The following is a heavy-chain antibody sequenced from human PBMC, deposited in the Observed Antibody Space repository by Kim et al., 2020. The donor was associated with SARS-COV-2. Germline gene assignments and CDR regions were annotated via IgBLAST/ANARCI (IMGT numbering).Heavy chain of an antibody. Sequence: KFQGRVTMTRNTSISTAYMELSSLRSEDTAVYYCAREPPTYYYGSGGFDYWGQGTLVTVSS. D-gene: IGHD3-10*01. J-gene: IGHJ4*02. CDR3: AREPPTYYYGSGGFDY. V-gene: IGHV1-8*01.